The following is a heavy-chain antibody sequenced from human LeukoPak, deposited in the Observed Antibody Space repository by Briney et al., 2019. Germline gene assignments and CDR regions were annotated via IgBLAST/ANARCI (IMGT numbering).Heavy chain of an antibody. D-gene: IGHD2/OR15-2a*01. V-gene: IGHV4-31*03. CDR1: GGSISSGGYY. CDR3: ARGRIPSIYYGMDV. CDR2: IYYSGST. Sequence: SETLSLTCTVSGGSISSGGYYWSWIRQHPGKGLEWIGYIYYSGSTYYNPSLKSRVTISVDRSKNQFSLKLSSVTAADTAVYYCARGRIPSIYYGMDVWGQGTTVTVSS. J-gene: IGHJ6*02.